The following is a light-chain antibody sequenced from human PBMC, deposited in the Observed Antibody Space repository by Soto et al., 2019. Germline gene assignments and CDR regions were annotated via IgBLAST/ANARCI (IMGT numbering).Light chain of an antibody. CDR2: GAS. CDR3: QQYHNWPPIT. V-gene: IGKV3-15*01. CDR1: HSVISH. Sequence: EIVMTQSPDTLVVSLGEGATLSCSASHSVISHLAWYQHKPGQAPRLLIYGASTRASGIPARFSGSGSETDFTLTISSLQSEDSAVYYCQQYHNWPPITFGQGTRLEI. J-gene: IGKJ5*01.